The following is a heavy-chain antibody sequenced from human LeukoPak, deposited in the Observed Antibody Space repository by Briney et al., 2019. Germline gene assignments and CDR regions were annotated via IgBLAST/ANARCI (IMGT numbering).Heavy chain of an antibody. CDR1: GFTFDDYA. Sequence: PGRSLRLSCAASGFTFDDYAMHWVRQAPGKGLEWVSGISWNSGSIGYADSVKGRFTISRDNAKNSLYLQMNSLRAEDTALYYCAKDGQRLLGWLSGGFDYWGQGTLVTASS. D-gene: IGHD3-3*01. V-gene: IGHV3-9*01. J-gene: IGHJ4*02. CDR2: ISWNSGSI. CDR3: AKDGQRLLGWLSGGFDY.